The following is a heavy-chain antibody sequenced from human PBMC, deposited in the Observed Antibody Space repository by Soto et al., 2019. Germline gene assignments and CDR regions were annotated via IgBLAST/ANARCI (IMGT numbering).Heavy chain of an antibody. D-gene: IGHD3-10*01. J-gene: IGHJ6*03. CDR1: GGSLSGYQ. CDR2: INDSGNI. Sequence: QVQLQQWGAGLLKPSETLSLTCAVYGGSLSGYQWTWIRQTPGKGLEWIGEINDSGNINYNPSLKSPVTILLGTPRKQISLKLSSVTAADSAVYYCARGLILWFGELSRRGGYYYYMDVWGKGTTVTVSS. V-gene: IGHV4-34*01. CDR3: ARGLILWFGELSRRGGYYYYMDV.